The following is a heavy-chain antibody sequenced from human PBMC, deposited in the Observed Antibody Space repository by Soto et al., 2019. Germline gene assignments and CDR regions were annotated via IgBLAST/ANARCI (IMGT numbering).Heavy chain of an antibody. D-gene: IGHD5-18*01. V-gene: IGHV3-11*01. CDR1: GFSFSDYY. CDR2: ISSRSGTI. CDR3: AREVDRALVGSPHYFDY. Sequence: LRLSCAASGFSFSDYYMTLIRQAPGQGLEWVSYISSRSGTIFYADSVKGRFTLSRDNSKNSMYLQMNSLRAEDTAVYYCAREVDRALVGSPHYFDYWGQGTLVTVSS. J-gene: IGHJ4*01.